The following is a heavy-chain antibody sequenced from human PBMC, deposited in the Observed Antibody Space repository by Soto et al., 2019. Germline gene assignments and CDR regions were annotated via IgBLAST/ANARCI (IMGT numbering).Heavy chain of an antibody. CDR2: IFYTGTT. CDR3: ARLVVVAPVANA. CDR1: GGSISYNSYY. J-gene: IGHJ5*02. V-gene: IGHV4-39*02. Sequence: SETLSLTGSVSGGSISYNSYYWGWIRQHPGKGLEWFGGIFYTGTTYYSPSLKDRVTISVDTSKNSFSLNLTSLTAADTAVYFCARLVVVAPVANAWGQGTLLTAS. D-gene: IGHD2-2*01.